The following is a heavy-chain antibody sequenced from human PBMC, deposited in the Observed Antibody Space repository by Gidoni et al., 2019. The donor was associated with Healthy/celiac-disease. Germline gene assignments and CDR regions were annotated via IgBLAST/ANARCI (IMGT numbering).Heavy chain of an antibody. V-gene: IGHV4-31*03. J-gene: IGHJ4*02. Sequence: QVQLQESGPGLVKPSQTLSLTCTVSGGSISSGGYYWSWIRQHPGKGLEWIGYIYYSGSTSYNPSLKSRVTISVDTSKNQFSLKLSSVTAADTAVYYCARGGKDGYNYGYFDYWGQGTLVTVSS. CDR3: ARGGKDGYNYGYFDY. CDR1: GGSISSGGYY. CDR2: IYYSGST. D-gene: IGHD5-12*01.